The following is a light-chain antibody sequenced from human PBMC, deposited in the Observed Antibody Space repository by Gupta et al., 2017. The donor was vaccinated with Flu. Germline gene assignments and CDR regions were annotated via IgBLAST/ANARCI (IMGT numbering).Light chain of an antibody. J-gene: IGLJ2*01. CDR2: VNGDGSC. V-gene: IGLV4-69*01. CDR3: QTWGNGIRV. CDR1: SGHSSEA. Sequence: VKLTCTLSSGHSSEASAWQRQQPEKSPRYLMKVNGDGSCNKGDGVPARFSGSSSGAERYLIISSVQDEDDADYYCQTWGNGIRVFGGGTKLTV.